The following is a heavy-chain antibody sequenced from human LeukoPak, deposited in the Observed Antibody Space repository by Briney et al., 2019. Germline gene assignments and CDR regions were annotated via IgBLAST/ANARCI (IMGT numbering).Heavy chain of an antibody. CDR2: TYFGGNT. CDR1: GGSISSSSYY. V-gene: IGHV4-39*01. Sequence: PSETLSLTCTVSGGSISSSSYYWGWIRQPPGKGLEWIGNTYFGGNTYFNPSLKSRVTISVDTSKNQFPLELNSVTAADTAVYYCARHGEGVPDMGPKQLVEGPWYFDLWGRGTLVTVSS. CDR3: ARHGEGVPDMGPKQLVEGPWYFDL. J-gene: IGHJ2*01. D-gene: IGHD6-13*01.